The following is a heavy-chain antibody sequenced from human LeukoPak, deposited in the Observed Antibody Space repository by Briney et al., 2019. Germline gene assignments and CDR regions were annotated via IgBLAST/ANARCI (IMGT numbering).Heavy chain of an antibody. Sequence: GSLRLSCAASGFTFSSYSMNWVRQPPGKGLEWIGSIYYSGSTYYNPSLKSRVTISVDTSKNQFSLKLSSVTAADTAVYYCARLGRVWFGELLGYYFDYWGQGTLVTVSS. D-gene: IGHD3-10*01. V-gene: IGHV4-39*01. J-gene: IGHJ4*02. CDR3: ARLGRVWFGELLGYYFDY. CDR1: GFTFSSYSMN. CDR2: IYYSGST.